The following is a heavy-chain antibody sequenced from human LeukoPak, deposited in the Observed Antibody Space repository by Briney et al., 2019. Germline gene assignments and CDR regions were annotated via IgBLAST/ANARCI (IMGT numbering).Heavy chain of an antibody. Sequence: SETLSLTCTVPGGSISSYYWSWIRQPPGKGLEWIGEINHSGSTNYNPSLKSRVTISVDTSKNQFSLKLSSVTAADTAVYYCARGGGRWLVHNWGQGTLVTVSS. CDR2: INHSGST. CDR1: GGSISSYY. D-gene: IGHD6-19*01. J-gene: IGHJ4*02. CDR3: ARGGGRWLVHN. V-gene: IGHV4-34*01.